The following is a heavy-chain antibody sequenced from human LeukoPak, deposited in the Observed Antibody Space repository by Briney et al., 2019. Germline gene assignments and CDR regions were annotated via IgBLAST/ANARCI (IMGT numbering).Heavy chain of an antibody. V-gene: IGHV4-59*01. CDR2: IYYSGST. D-gene: IGHD2-15*01. CDR1: GGSIGRFY. CDR3: ARGYCSGGSCLENRFDP. Sequence: PSETRSPTCTVSGGSIGRFYWSWIRQPQGRGMEWIGYIYYSGSTNYNTSLKSRVTISVDTSKTQFSLKLSSVTAADTAVYYCARGYCSGGSCLENRFDPWGQGTLVTVSS. J-gene: IGHJ5*02.